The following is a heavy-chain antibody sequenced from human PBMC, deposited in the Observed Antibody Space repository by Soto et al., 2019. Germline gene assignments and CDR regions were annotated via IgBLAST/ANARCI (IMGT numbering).Heavy chain of an antibody. D-gene: IGHD6-19*01. CDR2: ISGSGDST. CDR3: AKRTSGWYFDH. V-gene: IGHV3-23*01. Sequence: EVQLLESGGGLVQPGGSLRLSCAASGFTFSSYAMSWVRQAPGKGLEWVSVISGSGDSTYYADSVEGRFTISRDNSKNTLYLQMNSLRAEDTAVYYCAKRTSGWYFDHWGQGTLVTVSS. J-gene: IGHJ4*02. CDR1: GFTFSSYA.